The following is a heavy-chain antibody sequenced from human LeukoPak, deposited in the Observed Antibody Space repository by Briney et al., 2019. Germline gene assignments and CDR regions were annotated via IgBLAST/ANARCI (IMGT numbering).Heavy chain of an antibody. V-gene: IGHV3-48*01. Sequence: GGSLRLSCAASGFTFSSYSMNWVRQAPGKGLEWVSYITSSSNTIYYADSVKGRFTISRDNAKNSLYLQMNSLRAEDTAVYYCARARSSYGYGDAFDIWGQGTMVTVSS. J-gene: IGHJ3*02. D-gene: IGHD5-18*01. CDR1: GFTFSSYS. CDR2: ITSSSNTI. CDR3: ARARSSYGYGDAFDI.